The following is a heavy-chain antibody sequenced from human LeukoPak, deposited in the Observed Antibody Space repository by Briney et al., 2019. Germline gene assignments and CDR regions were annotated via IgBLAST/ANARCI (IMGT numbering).Heavy chain of an antibody. CDR3: ARDQSGYLQGYFDY. D-gene: IGHD3-22*01. J-gene: IGHJ4*02. CDR1: GVSISSYY. Sequence: SETLSLTCTVSGVSISSYYWSWIRQPPGKGLEWIGYIYYSGSTNYNPSLKSRVTISVDTSKNQFSLKLSSVTAADTAVYYCARDQSGYLQGYFDYWGQGTLVTVSS. CDR2: IYYSGST. V-gene: IGHV4-59*12.